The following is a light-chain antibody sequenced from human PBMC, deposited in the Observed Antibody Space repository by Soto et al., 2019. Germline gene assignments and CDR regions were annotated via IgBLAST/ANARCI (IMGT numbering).Light chain of an antibody. J-gene: IGLJ3*02. V-gene: IGLV1-44*01. CDR3: ATWDDSLDAQV. CDR2: SNN. Sequence: QSVLTQAPSASGTPGQRVTISCSGSSSNIGSNTVNWYQQRPGTAPKLLIYSNNQRPSGVPDRFSGSKSGTSASLAISGLQSEDEADYYCATWDDSLDAQVFGGGTKLTVL. CDR1: SSNIGSNT.